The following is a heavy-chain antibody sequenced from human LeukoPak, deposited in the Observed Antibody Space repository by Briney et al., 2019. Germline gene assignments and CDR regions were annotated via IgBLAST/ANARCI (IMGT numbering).Heavy chain of an antibody. CDR3: ARSYYYDYRQIDY. CDR2: IYYSGST. J-gene: IGHJ4*02. Sequence: PSETLSLTCTVSGDSISTSSNYWGWIRQPPGKGLEWPGSIYYSGSTYYNPSLKSRVTISVDTSKNQFSLNLYSVTAADTAVFYCARSYYYDYRQIDYWGQGTLVTVSS. V-gene: IGHV4-39*01. CDR1: GDSISTSSNY. D-gene: IGHD3-22*01.